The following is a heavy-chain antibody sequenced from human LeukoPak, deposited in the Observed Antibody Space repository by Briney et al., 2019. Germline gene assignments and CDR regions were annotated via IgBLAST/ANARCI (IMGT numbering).Heavy chain of an antibody. J-gene: IGHJ1*01. CDR1: GFTFSSYS. Sequence: GGSLRLSCAASGFTFSSYSMNWVRQAPGKGLEWVSSIGSSSSYIYYADSVKGRFTISRDNAKNSLYLQMNSLRAEDTAVYYCARDGHYDILTGYFQDWGQGTLVTVSS. CDR3: ARDGHYDILTGYFQD. CDR2: IGSSSSYI. V-gene: IGHV3-21*04. D-gene: IGHD3-9*01.